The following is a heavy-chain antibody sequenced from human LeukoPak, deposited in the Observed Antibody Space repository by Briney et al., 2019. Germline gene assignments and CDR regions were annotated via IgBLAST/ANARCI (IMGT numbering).Heavy chain of an antibody. CDR1: GFTFSSYA. J-gene: IGHJ4*02. Sequence: GGSLRLSCAASGFTFSSYAMHWVRQAPGKGLEWVALIRYDGSNKYYADSVQGRFTISRDNSTNTLYLQMNSLRAEDTAVYYCAKDRQGSQSSGEDYWGQGTLVTVSS. V-gene: IGHV3-30*02. CDR2: IRYDGSNK. CDR3: AKDRQGSQSSGEDY. D-gene: IGHD7-27*01.